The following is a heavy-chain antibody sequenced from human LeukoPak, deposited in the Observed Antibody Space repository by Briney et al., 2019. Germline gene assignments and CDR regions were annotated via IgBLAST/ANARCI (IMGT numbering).Heavy chain of an antibody. J-gene: IGHJ6*03. D-gene: IGHD6-13*01. CDR1: GFSFSSYS. Sequence: GGSLRLSCAASGFSFSSYSMKWVRQAPGKGLEWVSSISSSSNYIYYADSVKGRFTIPRDNAKNSLYLQMNSLRAEDTAVYYCASLRRDSNTFYYYYYMDVWGKGTTVTVSS. V-gene: IGHV3-21*01. CDR2: ISSSSNYI. CDR3: ASLRRDSNTFYYYYYMDV.